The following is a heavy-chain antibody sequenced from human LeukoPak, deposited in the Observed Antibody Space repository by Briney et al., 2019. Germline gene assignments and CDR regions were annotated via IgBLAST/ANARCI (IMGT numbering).Heavy chain of an antibody. V-gene: IGHV3-66*02. D-gene: IGHD2/OR15-2a*01. CDR3: ARDRTTGEVDF. J-gene: IGHJ4*02. CDR1: GFTVSSNY. CDR2: IYSVGST. Sequence: PGGSLRLSCAASGFTVSSNYMSWVRQAPGKGLECVSVIYSVGSTYYADSVKGRFTVSRDDSKNTLYLQMNSLRAEDTAVYYYARDRTTGEVDFWGQGTLVTVSS.